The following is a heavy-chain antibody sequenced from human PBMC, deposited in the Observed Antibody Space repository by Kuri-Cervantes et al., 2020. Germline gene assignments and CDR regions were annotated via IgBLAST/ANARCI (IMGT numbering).Heavy chain of an antibody. J-gene: IGHJ4*02. CDR1: GYSFTSYW. CDR3: ARQDGSGLYFFDD. D-gene: IGHD5-24*01. Sequence: KVSCKGSGYSFTSYWIGWVRQMPGKGLEWMGIIYPGDSDTRYSPSFQGQVTISVDKSITTAYLQWNSLKASDTAIYYCARQDGSGLYFFDDWGQGTLVTVSS. V-gene: IGHV5-51*01. CDR2: IYPGDSDT.